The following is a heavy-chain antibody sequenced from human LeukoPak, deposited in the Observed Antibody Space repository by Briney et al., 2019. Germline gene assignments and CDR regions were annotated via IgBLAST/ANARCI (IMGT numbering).Heavy chain of an antibody. CDR1: GFTFSSYS. Sequence: GGSLRLSCAASGFTFSSYSMNWVRQAPGKGLEWVSYISSGGSTINSADSVKGRFTISRDNAKNSLYLQMNSLRAEDTAVYYCARDPAGAGIYYNYWGQGTLVTVSS. D-gene: IGHD3-10*01. V-gene: IGHV3-48*01. CDR3: ARDPAGAGIYYNY. CDR2: ISSGGSTI. J-gene: IGHJ4*02.